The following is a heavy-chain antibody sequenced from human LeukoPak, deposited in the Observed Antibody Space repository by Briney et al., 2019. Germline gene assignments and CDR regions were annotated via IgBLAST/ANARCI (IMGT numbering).Heavy chain of an antibody. CDR2: IYPGDSDT. CDR3: ARRGYSGYPIDAFDI. Sequence: GESLKISCKGSGYSFTSYWIGWVRQMPGKGLEWMGIIYPGDSDTRYSPSFQGQVTISADKSISTAYLQWSSLKASDTAMYYCARRGYSGYPIDAFDIWGQGTMVTVSS. V-gene: IGHV5-51*01. D-gene: IGHD5-12*01. J-gene: IGHJ3*02. CDR1: GYSFTSYW.